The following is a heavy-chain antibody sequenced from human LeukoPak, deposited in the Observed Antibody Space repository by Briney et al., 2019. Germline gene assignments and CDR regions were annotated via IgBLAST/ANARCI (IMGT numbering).Heavy chain of an antibody. D-gene: IGHD3-10*01. Sequence: GGSLRLSCAASGFTFDDYAMHWVRQAPGKGLEWVSGISWNSGSIGYADSVKRRFTISRDNAKNSLYLQMNSLRAEDMALYYCAKEYGSGSFDYWGQGTLVTVSS. CDR3: AKEYGSGSFDY. CDR1: GFTFDDYA. V-gene: IGHV3-9*03. CDR2: ISWNSGSI. J-gene: IGHJ4*02.